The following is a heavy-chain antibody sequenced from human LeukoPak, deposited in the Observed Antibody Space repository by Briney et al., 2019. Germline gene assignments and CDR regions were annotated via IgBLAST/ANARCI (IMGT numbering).Heavy chain of an antibody. D-gene: IGHD3-16*02. V-gene: IGHV3-53*01. CDR1: GFTVSSNY. Sequence: GGSLRLSCAASGFTVSSNYMSWVRQAPGKGLEWVSVIYSGGSTYYADSVKGRFTISRDNSKNTLYLQMNSLRAEDTAVYYCARDNYDYVWGSYRYTSHWGQGTLVTVSS. J-gene: IGHJ4*02. CDR3: ARDNYDYVWGSYRYTSH. CDR2: IYSGGST.